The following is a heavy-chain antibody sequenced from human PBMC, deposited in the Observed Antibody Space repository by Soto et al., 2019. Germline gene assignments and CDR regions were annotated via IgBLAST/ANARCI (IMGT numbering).Heavy chain of an antibody. D-gene: IGHD3-22*01. V-gene: IGHV4-31*03. Sequence: PSETLSLTCTVSGGSISSGGYYWSWIRQHPGKGLEWIGYIYCSGSTYYNPSLKSRVTISVDTSKNQFSLKLSSVTAADTAVYYCARTYYDSSGYWWGYNWFDPWGQGTLVTVSS. J-gene: IGHJ5*02. CDR2: IYCSGST. CDR3: ARTYYDSSGYWWGYNWFDP. CDR1: GGSISSGGYY.